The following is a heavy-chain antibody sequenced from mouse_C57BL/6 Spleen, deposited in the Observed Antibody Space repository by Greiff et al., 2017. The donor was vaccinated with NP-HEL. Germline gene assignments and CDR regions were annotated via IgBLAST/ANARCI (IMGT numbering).Heavy chain of an antibody. CDR2: MYPRSGNT. J-gene: IGHJ4*01. D-gene: IGHD1-1*01. CDR1: GYTFTSYG. Sequence: QVQLKESGAELARPGASVKLSCKASGYTFTSYGISWVKQRTGQGLEWIGEMYPRSGNTYYNEKFKGKATLTADKSSSTAYMGLRSLTSEDSAVNFCSGFITTVVATYYAMDYWGQGTSVTVSS. V-gene: IGHV1-81*01. CDR3: SGFITTVVATYYAMDY.